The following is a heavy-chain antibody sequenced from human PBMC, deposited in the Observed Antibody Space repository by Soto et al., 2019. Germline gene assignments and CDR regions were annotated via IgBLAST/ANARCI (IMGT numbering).Heavy chain of an antibody. V-gene: IGHV1-69*13. J-gene: IGHJ4*02. Sequence: GASVEVSCKASGGTFSSYSVNWVRQAPGQGLEWMGEIIPIFGTANYAQKFQGRVTITADESTSTAYMELSSLRSEDTAVYYCARDGGRHSGGIDYWAQGTLVTVSS. CDR2: IIPIFGTA. D-gene: IGHD1-26*01. CDR1: GGTFSSYS. CDR3: ARDGGRHSGGIDY.